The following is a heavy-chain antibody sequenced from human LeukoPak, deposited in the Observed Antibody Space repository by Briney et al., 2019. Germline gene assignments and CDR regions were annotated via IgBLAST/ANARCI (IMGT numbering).Heavy chain of an antibody. CDR3: ARGIRDGYSNYWYFDL. D-gene: IGHD5-24*01. CDR1: GYTFTGYY. CDR2: INPNSGGS. V-gene: IGHV1-2*02. Sequence: GASVKVSCKASGYTFTGYYMHWVRQAPGQGLEWMGWINPNSGGSNYAQKFQGRVTMTRDTSISTAYMELSRLRSDDTAVYYCARGIRDGYSNYWYFDLWGRGTLVTVSS. J-gene: IGHJ2*01.